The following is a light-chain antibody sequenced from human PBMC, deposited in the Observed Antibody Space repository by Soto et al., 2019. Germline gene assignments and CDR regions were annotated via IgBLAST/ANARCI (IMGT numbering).Light chain of an antibody. CDR3: CSYAGSYSRV. V-gene: IGLV2-11*01. J-gene: IGLJ3*02. CDR1: SSDVGGYNY. Sequence: QSALTQPRSVSGSPGQSVTISCTGTSSDVGGYNYVSWYQHDPGKAPKLMISDVSKRPSGVPDRFSGSKSGNTASLTISGLQAEDEADYSCCSYAGSYSRVFGGGTKVTVL. CDR2: DVS.